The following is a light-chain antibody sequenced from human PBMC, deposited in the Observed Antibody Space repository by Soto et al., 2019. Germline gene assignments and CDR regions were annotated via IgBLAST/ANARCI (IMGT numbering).Light chain of an antibody. Sequence: IVMTQSPATLSLSPGERATLSCRASQSVSSNLAWYQQKPGQAPRRLIYGASTRATGIPARFSGSGSGTEFTLTISSLKSEDFEVYYCQQYNNWPPTFGQGTKVDIK. CDR2: GAS. CDR1: QSVSSN. CDR3: QQYNNWPPT. V-gene: IGKV3-15*01. J-gene: IGKJ1*01.